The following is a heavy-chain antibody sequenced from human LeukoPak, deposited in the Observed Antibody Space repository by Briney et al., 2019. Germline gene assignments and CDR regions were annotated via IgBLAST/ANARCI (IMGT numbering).Heavy chain of an antibody. D-gene: IGHD1-26*01. Sequence: KAGESLKISCKGSGYSFTSYWISWVRQLPGKGLEWMGRMDPSDSYTKYSPSFQGRVTISSDKSITTAYLQWSSLKASDTAMYYCARLIRTRGTYYFDYWGQGTLVTVSS. J-gene: IGHJ4*02. CDR3: ARLIRTRGTYYFDY. CDR1: GYSFTSYW. V-gene: IGHV5-10-1*01. CDR2: MDPSDSYT.